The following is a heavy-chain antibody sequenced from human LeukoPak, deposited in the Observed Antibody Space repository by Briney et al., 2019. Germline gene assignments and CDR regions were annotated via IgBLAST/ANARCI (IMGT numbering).Heavy chain of an antibody. D-gene: IGHD6-13*01. CDR3: ARHTSYSSSWYDY. CDR1: GGSISNYY. V-gene: IGHV4-59*08. Sequence: PSETLSLTCTVSGGSISNYYWSWIRQPPGKGLEWIGYIYYSGSTNYNPSLMSRVTISVDTSKNQFSLKLSSVTAADTAVYYCARHTSYSSSWYDYWGQGTLVTVSS. J-gene: IGHJ4*02. CDR2: IYYSGST.